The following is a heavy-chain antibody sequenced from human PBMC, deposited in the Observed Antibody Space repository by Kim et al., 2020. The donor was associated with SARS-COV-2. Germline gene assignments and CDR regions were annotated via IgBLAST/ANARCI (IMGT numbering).Heavy chain of an antibody. CDR2: ISSSSSYI. CDR3: ARVRDGSGSYYPDDAFDI. CDR1: GFTFSSYS. V-gene: IGHV3-21*01. D-gene: IGHD3-10*01. Sequence: GGSLRLSCAASGFTFSSYSMNWVRQAPGKGLEWVSSISSSSSYIYYADSVKGRFTISRDNAKNSLYLQMNSLRAEDTAEYYCARVRDGSGSYYPDDAFDIWGQGTMVTVSS. J-gene: IGHJ3*02.